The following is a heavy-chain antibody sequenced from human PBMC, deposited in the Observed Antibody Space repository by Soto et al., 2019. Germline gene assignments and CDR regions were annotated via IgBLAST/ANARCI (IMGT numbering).Heavy chain of an antibody. D-gene: IGHD6-19*01. CDR3: ARVATWLGSPSFDY. J-gene: IGHJ4*02. V-gene: IGHV4-59*01. CDR1: GGSISSYY. CDR2: IYYSGST. Sequence: SETLSLTCTVSGGSISSYYWSWIRQPPGRGLEWIGYIYYSGSTNYNPSLKSRATISVDTSKNQFSLKLSSVTAADTAVYYCARVATWLGSPSFDYWGQGTLVTVSS.